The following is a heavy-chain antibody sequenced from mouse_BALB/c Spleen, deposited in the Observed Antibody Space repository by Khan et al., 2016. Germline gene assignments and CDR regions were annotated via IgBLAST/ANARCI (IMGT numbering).Heavy chain of an antibody. J-gene: IGHJ2*01. CDR2: MSADTGEP. CDR3: ASYYYEYFLDS. V-gene: IGHV9-2-1*01. Sequence: QIQLVQSGPVLKKPGETVKISCKTSGSTFTDYSRHWLKQAPGKGLQWMGWMSADTGEPTYADDFKGRFVFSLETSANTAYLQIHNLKNEDTATYFCASYYYEYFLDSWGQGTALTVSS. CDR1: GSTFTDYS. D-gene: IGHD1-1*02.